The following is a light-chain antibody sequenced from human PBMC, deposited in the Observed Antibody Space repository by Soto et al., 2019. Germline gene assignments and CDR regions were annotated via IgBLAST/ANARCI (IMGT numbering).Light chain of an antibody. Sequence: EFVLTQSPCTRSLSAGERATLSCRASHSLTNSFIAWYQQRPGQAPRLLIYDTSSRASGIPDRFSGSGSGTDFTLTISRLETEDFAVFYCQQYGTSEIIFGQGTRLEI. V-gene: IGKV3-20*01. CDR1: HSLTNSF. CDR2: DTS. J-gene: IGKJ5*01. CDR3: QQYGTSEII.